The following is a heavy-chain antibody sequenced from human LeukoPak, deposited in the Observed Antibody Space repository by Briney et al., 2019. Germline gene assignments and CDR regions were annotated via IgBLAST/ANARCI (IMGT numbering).Heavy chain of an antibody. CDR1: GFTFSSYW. V-gene: IGHV3-9*01. CDR2: ISWNSGSI. Sequence: PGGSLRLSCAASGFTFSSYWMHWVRQAPGKGLEWVSRISWNSGSIDYADSVKGRFTISRDNAKNSLYLQMNSLRAEDTALYYCAKESWGSGGRWGYYFDYWGQGTLVTVSS. D-gene: IGHD2-15*01. J-gene: IGHJ4*02. CDR3: AKESWGSGGRWGYYFDY.